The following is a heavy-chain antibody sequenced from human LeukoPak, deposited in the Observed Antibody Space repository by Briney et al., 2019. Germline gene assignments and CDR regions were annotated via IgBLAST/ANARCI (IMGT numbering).Heavy chain of an antibody. CDR3: ARDYYYDSSGYYSGEDY. CDR2: IYHSGST. D-gene: IGHD3-22*01. CDR1: GYSISSGYY. J-gene: IGHJ4*02. V-gene: IGHV4-38-2*02. Sequence: SATLSLTCTVSGYSISSGYYWGWVRQPPGKGLEWIGSIYHSGSTYYNPSLKSRVTISVDTSKNQFSLKLSSVTAAVTAVYYCARDYYYDSSGYYSGEDYWGQGTLVTVSS.